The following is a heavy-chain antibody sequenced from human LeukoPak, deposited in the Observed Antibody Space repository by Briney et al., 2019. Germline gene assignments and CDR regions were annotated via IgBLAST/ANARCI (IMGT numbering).Heavy chain of an antibody. J-gene: IGHJ5*02. V-gene: IGHV1-2*02. CDR3: ARSINPEDWFDP. D-gene: IGHD6-6*01. Sequence: VASVKVSCKASGYTFTGYYMHWVRQAPGQGLEWMGWINPNSGGTNYAQKFQGRVTMTRDTSISTAYMELSRLRSDDTAAYYCARSINPEDWFDPWGQGTLVTVSS. CDR1: GYTFTGYY. CDR2: INPNSGGT.